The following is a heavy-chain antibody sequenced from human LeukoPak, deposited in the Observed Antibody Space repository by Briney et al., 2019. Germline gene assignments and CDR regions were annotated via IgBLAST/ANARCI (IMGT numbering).Heavy chain of an antibody. CDR2: ISYDGSNK. J-gene: IGHJ3*01. D-gene: IGHD2-2*01. CDR3: AKGSAYCTSANCRGAFDL. Sequence: PGGSLRLSCVASGFIFSSYGMHWVRQAPGKGLEWVAVISYDGSNKYYEDSVKGRFTISRDNSMNTLYLQVNSLRTDDTAVYYCAKGSAYCTSANCRGAFDLWGQGTMVTVSS. V-gene: IGHV3-30*18. CDR1: GFIFSSYG.